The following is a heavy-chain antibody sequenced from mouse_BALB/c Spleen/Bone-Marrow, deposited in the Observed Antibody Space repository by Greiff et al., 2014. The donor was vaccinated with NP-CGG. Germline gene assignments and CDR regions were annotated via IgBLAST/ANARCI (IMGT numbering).Heavy chain of an antibody. D-gene: IGHD4-1*01. V-gene: IGHV1S56*01. CDR3: ARALTGTWFAY. CDR2: IYPGNVNT. J-gene: IGHJ3*01. CDR1: GYTFTRYY. Sequence: QVQLQQPGPELVKPGASVKISCKASGYTFTRYYIHWVKQRPGQGLEWIGWIYPGNVNTKYNEKFKDKATLTADKSSSTAYMQLSSLTSEDSAVYFCARALTGTWFAYWGQGTLVTDSA.